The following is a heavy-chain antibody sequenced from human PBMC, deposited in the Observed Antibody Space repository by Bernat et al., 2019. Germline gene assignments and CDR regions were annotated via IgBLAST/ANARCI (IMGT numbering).Heavy chain of an antibody. CDR2: ISSSGSTI. D-gene: IGHD6-13*01. J-gene: IGHJ4*02. CDR1: GFTFSSYA. CDR3: ARPGIAGSIEN. V-gene: IGHV3-48*03. Sequence: EVQLVESGGGLVQPGGSLRLSCAASGFTFSSYAMNWVRQAPGKGLEWVSYISSSGSTIYYADSVKGRFTISRDNAKNSLYLQMNSLRAEDTAVYYCARPGIAGSIENWGQGTLVTVSS.